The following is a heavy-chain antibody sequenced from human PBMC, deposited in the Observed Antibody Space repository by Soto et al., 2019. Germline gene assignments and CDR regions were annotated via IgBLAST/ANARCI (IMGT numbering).Heavy chain of an antibody. J-gene: IGHJ5*02. CDR2: IRSKAYGGTT. CDR1: GFTFGDYA. V-gene: IGHV3-49*03. CDR3: TRDYDFWSGYPIPRFDP. Sequence: GGSLRLSCTASGFTFGDYAMSWFRQAPGKGLEWVGFIRSKAYGGTTEYAASVKGRFTISRDDSKSIAYLQMNSLKTEDTAVYYCTRDYDFWSGYPIPRFDPWGQGTLVTVSS. D-gene: IGHD3-3*01.